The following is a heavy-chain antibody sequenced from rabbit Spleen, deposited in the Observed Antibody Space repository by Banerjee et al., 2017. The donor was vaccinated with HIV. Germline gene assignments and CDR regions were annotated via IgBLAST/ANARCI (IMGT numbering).Heavy chain of an antibody. D-gene: IGHD7-1*01. CDR1: GFSFSSSYY. Sequence: QEQLVESGGGLVQPEGSLTLTCTASGFSFSSSYYMCWVRQAPGKGLEWIGCIYNGDGSTYYASWVNGRFTISKTSSTTVTLQMTSLTAADTATYFCARGRTDYPYYSAFDLWGPGTLVTVS. CDR2: IYNGDGST. V-gene: IGHV1S45*01. CDR3: ARGRTDYPYYSAFDL. J-gene: IGHJ2*01.